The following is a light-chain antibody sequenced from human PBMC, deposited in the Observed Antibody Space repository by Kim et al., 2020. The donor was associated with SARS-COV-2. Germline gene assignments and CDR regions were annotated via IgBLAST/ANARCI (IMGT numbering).Light chain of an antibody. V-gene: IGKV3-15*01. CDR1: QSVGSN. J-gene: IGKJ1*01. CDR3: RQYDNWPPA. Sequence: EIVMTQSPATLSVSPGERATLSCRASQSVGSNLAWYQQKPGQAPRLLIYGASTRAIGIPARFSGSGSGTDFTLTISSLQSEDFAVYYFRQYDNWPPAFVQGTKGDIK. CDR2: GAS.